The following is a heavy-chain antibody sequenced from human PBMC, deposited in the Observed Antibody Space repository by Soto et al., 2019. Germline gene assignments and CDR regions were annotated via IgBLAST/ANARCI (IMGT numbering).Heavy chain of an antibody. V-gene: IGHV4-59*08. CDR1: GGSISSYY. CDR2: IYHGGTT. D-gene: IGHD6-19*01. CDR3: ARGHVMVVAGSTFDY. J-gene: IGHJ4*01. Sequence: PSEPLSLTCTVSGGSISSYYWSWIRQPPGKGLEWIASIYHGGTTSYNPSLKSRITISVDTSNNQFSLKLTSVTAADTAVYYCARGHVMVVAGSTFDYRGHGTLVTVYS.